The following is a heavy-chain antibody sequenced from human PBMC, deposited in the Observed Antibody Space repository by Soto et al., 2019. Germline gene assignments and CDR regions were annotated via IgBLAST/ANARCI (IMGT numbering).Heavy chain of an antibody. V-gene: IGHV4-39*01. CDR1: GVSIISSSYY. Sequence: SETLSLTCTVSGVSIISSSYYWGWIRQPPGKGLKWIGSIYYSGSTYYNPSLKSRVTISVDTSKNQFSLKLSSVTAADTAVYYCARVITMVRGVIYYYYGMDVWGQGTTVTVSS. CDR3: ARVITMVRGVIYYYYGMDV. CDR2: IYYSGST. D-gene: IGHD3-10*01. J-gene: IGHJ6*02.